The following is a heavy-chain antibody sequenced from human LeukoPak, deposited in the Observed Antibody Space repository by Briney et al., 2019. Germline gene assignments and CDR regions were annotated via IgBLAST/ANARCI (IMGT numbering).Heavy chain of an antibody. J-gene: IGHJ6*02. D-gene: IGHD3-10*01. V-gene: IGHV3-48*03. CDR2: ISPSGSTI. CDR3: ARDPRGSGGGYHGMDV. Sequence: GGSLRLSCAASGFTFSSYEMNWVRQAPGKGLEWVSYISPSGSTIYYADSVKGRSTISRDNAKSSLYLQMNSLRAEDTAVYYCARDPRGSGGGYHGMDVWGQGTTVTVSS. CDR1: GFTFSSYE.